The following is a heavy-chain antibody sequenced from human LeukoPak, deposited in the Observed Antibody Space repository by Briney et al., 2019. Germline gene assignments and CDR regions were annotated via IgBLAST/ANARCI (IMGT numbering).Heavy chain of an antibody. J-gene: IGHJ4*02. CDR3: ASLLERRRR. CDR2: INPSGGST. V-gene: IGHV1-46*01. Sequence: ASVKVSCKASGYTFTSYYMHWVRQAPGQGLEWMGIINPSGGSTSYAQKFQGRVTITADESTSTAYMELSSLRSEDTAVYYCASLLERRRRWGQGTLVTVSS. D-gene: IGHD1-1*01. CDR1: GYTFTSYY.